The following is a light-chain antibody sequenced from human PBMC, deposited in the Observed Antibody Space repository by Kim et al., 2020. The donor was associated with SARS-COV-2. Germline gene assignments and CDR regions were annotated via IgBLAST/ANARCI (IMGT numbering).Light chain of an antibody. CDR1: SSTIGPYT. CDR2: SSD. Sequence: QSVTISCSGSSSTIGPYTGDSYQPVPGTAPPLLIHSSDQRPSGVPDRLSASKSGTSASLVISGLQSEDEADYCCAAWDDRLRGVVFGGGTQLTVL. CDR3: AAWDDRLRGVV. J-gene: IGLJ2*01. V-gene: IGLV1-44*01.